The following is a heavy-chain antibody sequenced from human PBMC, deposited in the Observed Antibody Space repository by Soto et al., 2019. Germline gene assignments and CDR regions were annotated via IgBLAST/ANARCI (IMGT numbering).Heavy chain of an antibody. CDR2: LNPDSGGA. D-gene: IGHD2-21*02. Sequence: GASVKVSCKASGYTFIDYYIHWVRQAPGQGLEWMGWLNPDSGGAIYAEKFQDWITMTRDTSISTAYMELRRLKSDDTAVYYCARSGSSAVVTADHAFEIWGQGTMVTVSS. CDR1: GYTFIDYY. V-gene: IGHV1-2*04. CDR3: ARSGSSAVVTADHAFEI. J-gene: IGHJ3*02.